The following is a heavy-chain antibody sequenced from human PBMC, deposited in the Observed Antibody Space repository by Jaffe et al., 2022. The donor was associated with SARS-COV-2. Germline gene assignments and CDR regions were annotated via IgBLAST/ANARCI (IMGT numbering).Heavy chain of an antibody. D-gene: IGHD6-13*01. CDR1: GVTLEDYT. CDR2: SSWDGGVT. V-gene: IGHV3-43*01. J-gene: IGHJ4*02. CDR3: AKARVSAAGMLLDF. Sequence: EMQLVESGGAVVQPGGSLRLSCAGSGVTLEDYTMHWVRQVPGKGLEWVSLSSWDGGVTDYADSVKGRFTISRDNRKNTLYLQMNSLKTEETALYFCAKARVSAAGMLLDFWGQGTLVTVSS.